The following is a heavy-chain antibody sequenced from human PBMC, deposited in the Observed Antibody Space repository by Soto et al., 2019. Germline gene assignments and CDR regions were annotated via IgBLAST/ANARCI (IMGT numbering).Heavy chain of an antibody. CDR1: GGSISSSSYY. D-gene: IGHD3-22*01. J-gene: IGHJ4*02. CDR3: ATVGPDYYDNSGGDY. V-gene: IGHV4-39*01. CDR2: IYYSGST. Sequence: PSETLSLTCPVSGGSISSSSYYWGWIGQPPGKGLEYIGSIYYSGSTYYNPSLKSRVTISVDTSKNQFSLKLTSVTAADTAVYYCATVGPDYYDNSGGDYWGQGTLVTVS.